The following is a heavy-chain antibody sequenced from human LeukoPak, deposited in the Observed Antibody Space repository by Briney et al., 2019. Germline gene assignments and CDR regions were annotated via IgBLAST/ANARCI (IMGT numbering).Heavy chain of an antibody. D-gene: IGHD3-9*01. Sequence: SETLSLTCTVSGGSISSYYWSWIRQPPGKGLEWIGYIYYSGSTNYNPSLKSRVTISVDTSKNQFSLKLSSVTAADTAVYYCARGDILTGYPCDYWGQGTLVTVPS. CDR2: IYYSGST. CDR3: ARGDILTGYPCDY. V-gene: IGHV4-59*01. CDR1: GGSISSYY. J-gene: IGHJ4*02.